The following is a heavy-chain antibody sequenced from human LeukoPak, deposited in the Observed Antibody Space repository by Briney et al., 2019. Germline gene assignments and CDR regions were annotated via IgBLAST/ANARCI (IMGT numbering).Heavy chain of an antibody. V-gene: IGHV1-69*04. CDR1: GGTFSSYA. Sequence: SVEVSCKASGGTFSSYAISWVRQAPGQGLEWMGRIIPILGIANYAQKFQGRVTITADKSTSTAYMELSSLRSEDTAVYYCARGGYYGSGSNFDYWGQGTLVTVSS. J-gene: IGHJ4*02. D-gene: IGHD3-10*01. CDR3: ARGGYYGSGSNFDY. CDR2: IIPILGIA.